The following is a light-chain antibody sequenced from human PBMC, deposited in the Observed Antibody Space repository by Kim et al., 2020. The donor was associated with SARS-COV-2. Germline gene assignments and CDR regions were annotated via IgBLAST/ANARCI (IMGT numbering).Light chain of an antibody. CDR2: QDN. CDR3: QAWDSSTVV. Sequence: SPGQTASITCSGDKLGDKYACWYQQKPGQSPGLVIYQDNKRSSGIPERFSGSNSGNTATLTISGTQAMDEADYYCQAWDSSTVVFGGGTQLTVL. CDR1: KLGDKY. V-gene: IGLV3-1*01. J-gene: IGLJ2*01.